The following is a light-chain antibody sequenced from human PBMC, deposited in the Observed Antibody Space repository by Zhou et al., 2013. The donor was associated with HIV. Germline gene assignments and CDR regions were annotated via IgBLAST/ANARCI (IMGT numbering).Light chain of an antibody. CDR1: QSIDMF. J-gene: IGKJ1*01. CDR2: LAS. CDR3: QQYRSYSWT. Sequence: IQMTQSPSTLSASVGDRVTITCRASQSIDMFLAWYQQKPGKAPELLIYLASTLESGVSSKFSGSGSGTEFTLTINSLQPDDSAIYYCQQYRSYSWTFGQGTKVEI. V-gene: IGKV1-5*03.